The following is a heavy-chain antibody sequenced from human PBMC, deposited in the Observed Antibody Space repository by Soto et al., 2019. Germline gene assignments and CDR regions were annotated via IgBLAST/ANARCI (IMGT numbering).Heavy chain of an antibody. Sequence: SETLSLTCTVSGASVSSAGYYWSWILQPPGKGLEWIGYIYYSGRTDYNPSLKSRVTISLDTSKNQFSLKLSSVTAADTAVYYCARDGGSGSNNNWFDPWGQGTLVTVS. CDR2: IYYSGRT. CDR1: GASVSSAGYY. J-gene: IGHJ5*02. CDR3: ARDGGSGSNNNWFDP. V-gene: IGHV4-61*08. D-gene: IGHD3-16*01.